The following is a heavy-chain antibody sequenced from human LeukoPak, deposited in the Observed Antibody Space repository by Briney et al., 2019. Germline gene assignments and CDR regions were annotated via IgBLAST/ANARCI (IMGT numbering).Heavy chain of an antibody. CDR2: IWYDGSNK. V-gene: IGHV3-33*01. D-gene: IGHD1-26*01. Sequence: GGSLRLSCAASGFTFSSYGMHWIRQAPGKGLEWVAVIWYDGSNKYYADSVKGRFTTSRDNSKNTLYLKMNSLRAEDTAVYYCARRSGSPINNWFDPWGQGTLVTVSS. CDR3: ARRSGSPINNWFDP. J-gene: IGHJ5*02. CDR1: GFTFSSYG.